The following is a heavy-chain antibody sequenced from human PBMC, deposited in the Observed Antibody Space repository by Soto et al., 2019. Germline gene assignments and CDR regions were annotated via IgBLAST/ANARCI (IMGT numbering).Heavy chain of an antibody. CDR3: AAVGRVRGYYNGMDV. CDR1: ALIFTTST. Sequence: VKDSYKASALIFTTSTVQWKRQARRQRLEWIGWIVVGSGNTIYAQKFQERVTITRDMSTTTAYMELSSLRSDDTAVYYCAAVGRVRGYYNGMDVWGQGTTVTVSS. V-gene: IGHV1-58*01. J-gene: IGHJ6*02. CDR2: IVVGSGNT. D-gene: IGHD3-22*01.